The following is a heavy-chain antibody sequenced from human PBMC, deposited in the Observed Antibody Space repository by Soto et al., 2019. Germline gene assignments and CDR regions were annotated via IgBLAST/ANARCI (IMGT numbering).Heavy chain of an antibody. Sequence: ASVKVSCKASGYTFTSYGISWVRQAPGQGLEWMGWISPYSGDTNYAQNLQGRVTMTRDDSTSTVYMEVKSLRSDDTAVYYCARESHCGSNSCYFDHWGQGTPVTVSS. V-gene: IGHV1-18*01. CDR3: ARESHCGSNSCYFDH. J-gene: IGHJ4*02. D-gene: IGHD2-2*01. CDR2: ISPYSGDT. CDR1: GYTFTSYG.